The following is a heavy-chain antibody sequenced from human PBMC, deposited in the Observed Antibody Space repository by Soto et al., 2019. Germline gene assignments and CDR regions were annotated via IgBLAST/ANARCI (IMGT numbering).Heavy chain of an antibody. CDR1: GFTFSSYA. CDR2: ISSNGCST. Sequence: EVQLVESGGGLVQPGGSLRLSCAASGFTFSSYAMHWVRQAPGKGLEYVSAISSNGCSTYYANSVKGRFTISRDNSKNPLYLQMGSLIAEDMAVSYCAGYYYYGMDVRGQGTTVTVSS. CDR3: AGYYYYGMDV. V-gene: IGHV3-64*01. J-gene: IGHJ6*02.